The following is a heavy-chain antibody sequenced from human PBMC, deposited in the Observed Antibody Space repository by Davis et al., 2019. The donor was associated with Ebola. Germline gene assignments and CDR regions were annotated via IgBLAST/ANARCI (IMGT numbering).Heavy chain of an antibody. CDR3: ARADYGMDV. CDR1: GGSISSGGYS. V-gene: IGHV4-30-2*01. CDR2: IYEGGTT. Sequence: PSETLSLTCAVSGGSISSGGYSWSWIRQPPGKGLEWIGYIYEGGTTYYSPSLKSRVTISLGRSKNQFSLKLTSVTAADTAVYYCARADYGMDVWGQGTTVTVSS. J-gene: IGHJ6*02.